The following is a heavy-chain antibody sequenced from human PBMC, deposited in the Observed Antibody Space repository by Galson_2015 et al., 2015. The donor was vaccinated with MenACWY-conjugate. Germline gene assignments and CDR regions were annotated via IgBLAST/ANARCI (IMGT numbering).Heavy chain of an antibody. CDR3: ARIWGLLGPHFDY. CDR2: IDWDGDG. Sequence: PELVKPTKTLTVTCTFSGFSLSTSGMCVSWIRQPPGKALEWLALIDWDGDGYYNTSLKTRLSISKDTSKKQVVLTVTNMDPADTATYYCARIWGLLGPHFDYWGQGILVTVSS. V-gene: IGHV2-70*01. D-gene: IGHD7-27*01. CDR1: GFSLSTSGMC. J-gene: IGHJ4*02.